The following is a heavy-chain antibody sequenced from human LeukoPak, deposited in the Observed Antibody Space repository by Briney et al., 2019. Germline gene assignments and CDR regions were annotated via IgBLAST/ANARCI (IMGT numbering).Heavy chain of an antibody. J-gene: IGHJ3*02. D-gene: IGHD4-23*01. CDR2: IIPIFGTA. V-gene: IGHV1-69*01. CDR3: ARSEGDGGNSGAFDI. Sequence: SVKVSCKASGGTFSSYAISWVRQAPGQGLEWMGVIIPIFGTANYAQKFQGRVTITADESTSTAYMELSSLRSEDTAVYYCARSEGDGGNSGAFDIWGQGTMVTVSS. CDR1: GGTFSSYA.